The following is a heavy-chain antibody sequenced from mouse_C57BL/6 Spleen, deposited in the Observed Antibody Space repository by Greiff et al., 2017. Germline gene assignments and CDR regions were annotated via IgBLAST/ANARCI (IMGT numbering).Heavy chain of an antibody. CDR2: INPYNGGT. CDR1: GYTFTDYY. J-gene: IGHJ2*01. Sequence: VQLQQSGPVLVKPGASVKMSCKASGYTFTDYYMNWVKQSHGKSLEWIGVINPYNGGTSYNQKFKGKATLTVDKSSSTAYMELNSLTSEDSAVYTCARVPSTAGDGGYFDYWGQGTTVTVSS. D-gene: IGHD3-3*01. CDR3: ARVPSTAGDGGYFDY. V-gene: IGHV1-19*01.